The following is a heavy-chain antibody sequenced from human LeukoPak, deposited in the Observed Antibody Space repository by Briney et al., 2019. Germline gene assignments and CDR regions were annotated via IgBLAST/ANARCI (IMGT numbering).Heavy chain of an antibody. V-gene: IGHV4-30-2*01. CDR1: GGSISSGGYS. Sequence: SQTLSLTCAVSGGSISSGGYSWSSIRQPPGKGLEWIGYIYHSGSTYYNPSLKSRVTISVDRSKNQFSLKLSSVTAADTAVYYCARGIAVAGTRWFDPWGQGTLVTVSS. J-gene: IGHJ5*02. CDR3: ARGIAVAGTRWFDP. CDR2: IYHSGST. D-gene: IGHD6-19*01.